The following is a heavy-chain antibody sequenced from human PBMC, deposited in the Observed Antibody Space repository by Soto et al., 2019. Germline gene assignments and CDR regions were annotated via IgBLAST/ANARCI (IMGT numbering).Heavy chain of an antibody. Sequence: SETLSLTCAVSGGSISSGNYYWSWIRQPPGKGLEWIGFISYSGTTHYSASLRSRVSISVDTSKNQFSLDLSSVTAADTAVYYCATMGTPVTGMYYFDYWGQGTLVTVSS. CDR3: ATMGTPVTGMYYFDY. J-gene: IGHJ4*02. CDR2: ISYSGTT. V-gene: IGHV4-30-4*01. CDR1: GGSISSGNYY. D-gene: IGHD4-17*01.